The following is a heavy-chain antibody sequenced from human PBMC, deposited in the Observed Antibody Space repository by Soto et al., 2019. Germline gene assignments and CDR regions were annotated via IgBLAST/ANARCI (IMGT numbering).Heavy chain of an antibody. V-gene: IGHV3-23*01. CDR1: VFTFSSQA. CDR2: ISSGGGNT. Sequence: GSLRLSCAASVFTFSSQAMSWVRQASGKGLEWVSTISSGGGNTYSADSVKGRFTISRDNSKNTLYLQMNSLRAEDTAVYYCAKDFDSYSSGRYGMDVWGQGTTVTVSS. CDR3: AKDFDSYSSGRYGMDV. D-gene: IGHD6-19*01. J-gene: IGHJ6*02.